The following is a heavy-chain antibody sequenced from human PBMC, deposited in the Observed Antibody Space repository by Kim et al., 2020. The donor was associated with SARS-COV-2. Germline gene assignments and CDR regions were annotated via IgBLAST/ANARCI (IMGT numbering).Heavy chain of an antibody. J-gene: IGHJ4*02. V-gene: IGHV4-39*01. CDR1: GGSISSSSYY. D-gene: IGHD2-15*01. CDR2: IYYSGST. Sequence: SETLSLTCTVSGGSISSSSYYWGWIRQPPGKGLVWIGSIYYSGSTYYNPSLKSRVTISVDTSKNQSSLKLSSVTAADTAVYYCSRRVVVVAASNPAFDCWGQGTLFTVSA. CDR3: SRRVVVVAASNPAFDC.